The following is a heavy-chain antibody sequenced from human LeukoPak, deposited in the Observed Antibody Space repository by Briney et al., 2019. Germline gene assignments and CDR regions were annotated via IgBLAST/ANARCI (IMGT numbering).Heavy chain of an antibody. V-gene: IGHV4-34*01. CDR2: IDHSGTT. Sequence: SETLPLTCGVSGGSFSGYQWTWIRQSPGKGMEWIGQIDHSGTTNYDPSLKSRLTMSVDTSKNQFSLKLTSVTAADTAVYYCARGAYNGSRYYYWGQGALVTVSS. CDR1: GGSFSGYQ. D-gene: IGHD6-13*01. J-gene: IGHJ4*02. CDR3: ARGAYNGSRYYY.